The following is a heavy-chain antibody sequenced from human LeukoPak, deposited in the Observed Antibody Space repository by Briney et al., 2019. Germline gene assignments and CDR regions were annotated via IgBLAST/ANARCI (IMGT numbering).Heavy chain of an antibody. V-gene: IGHV3-48*02. J-gene: IGHJ4*02. CDR1: GFTFSGYS. CDR2: ISSSSSTV. CDR3: ARETAYSFDY. Sequence: GGPLRLSCVLSGFTFSGYSMIWVRQAPGKGLEWISYISSSSSTVYYADSVKGRFTISRDNAKNSLYLQMNSLRDEDTAVYYCARETAYSFDYWGQGTLVTVSS. D-gene: IGHD1-26*01.